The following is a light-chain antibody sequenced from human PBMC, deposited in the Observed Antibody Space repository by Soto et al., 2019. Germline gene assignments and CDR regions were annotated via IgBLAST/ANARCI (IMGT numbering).Light chain of an antibody. CDR2: AAS. J-gene: IGKJ1*01. V-gene: IGKV1-6*01. CDR1: RDVGSD. Sequence: QMTQSPSTLSASVGEKIIITCRASRDVGSDVSWYQQKPGQAPKLLIYAASNLYTGVPSRFSGSRSGTEFTLTISSLQPEDFASYYCLQDYGDSWTFGQGTKVDIK. CDR3: LQDYGDSWT.